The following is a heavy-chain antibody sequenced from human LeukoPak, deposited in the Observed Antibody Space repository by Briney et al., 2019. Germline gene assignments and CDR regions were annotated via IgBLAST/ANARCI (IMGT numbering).Heavy chain of an antibody. CDR1: GFIFTNYA. J-gene: IGHJ4*02. D-gene: IGHD5-12*01. V-gene: IGHV3-66*02. CDR3: ARGGAGYAFDY. CDR2: ISSGGTP. Sequence: PGGSLRLSCAVSGFIFTNYAMSWVRQAPEKGLEWVSVISSGGTPYYADSVKGRFTISRDSSENTLYLQMHSLRAEDTAVYYCARGGAGYAFDYWGQGTLVTVSS.